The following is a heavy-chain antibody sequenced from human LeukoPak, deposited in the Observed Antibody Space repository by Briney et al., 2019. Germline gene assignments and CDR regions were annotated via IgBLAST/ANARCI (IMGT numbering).Heavy chain of an antibody. CDR2: INHSGST. V-gene: IGHV4-34*01. Sequence: SETLSLTCAVYGGSFSGYYWSWIRQPPGKGLEWIGEINHSGSTNYNPSLKSRVTISVDTSKNQFSLKLSSVTAADTAVYYCASFDYGGNNFDYWGQGTLVTVSS. D-gene: IGHD4-23*01. J-gene: IGHJ4*02. CDR3: ASFDYGGNNFDY. CDR1: GGSFSGYY.